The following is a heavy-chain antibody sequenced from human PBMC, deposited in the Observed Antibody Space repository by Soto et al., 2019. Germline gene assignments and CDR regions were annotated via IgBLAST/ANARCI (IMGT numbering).Heavy chain of an antibody. CDR1: GFSLSNARMG. CDR2: IFSNDEK. CDR3: ARIPYDFWSGEWVFAFDI. J-gene: IGHJ3*02. V-gene: IGHV2-26*01. D-gene: IGHD3-3*01. Sequence: QVTLKESGPVLVNPTETLTLTCTVSGFSLSNARMGVSWIRQPPGKALEWLAHIFSNDEKSYSTSLKSRLTISKDTSKSQVVLTMTNMDPVDTATYYCARIPYDFWSGEWVFAFDIWGQGTMVTVSS.